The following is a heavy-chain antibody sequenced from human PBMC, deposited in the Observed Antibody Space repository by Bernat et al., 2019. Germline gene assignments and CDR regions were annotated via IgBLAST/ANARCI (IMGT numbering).Heavy chain of an antibody. J-gene: IGHJ6*02. CDR2: IWYDGSNK. Sequence: GRRGGAGGGVVQPGGSLGLSCAASGFTFSSYGMHWVRQAPGKGLEWVAVIWYDGSNKYYADSVKGRFTISRDNSKNTLYLQMNSLRAEDTAVYYCARDEDSSSWYYYYGMDVWGQGTTVTGSS. CDR3: ARDEDSSSWYYYYGMDV. D-gene: IGHD6-13*01. CDR1: GFTFSSYG. V-gene: IGHV3-33*01.